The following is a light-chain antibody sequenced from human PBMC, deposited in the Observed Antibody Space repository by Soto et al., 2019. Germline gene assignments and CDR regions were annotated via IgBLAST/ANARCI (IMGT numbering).Light chain of an antibody. J-gene: IGLJ3*02. CDR2: SND. V-gene: IGLV1-47*02. Sequence: QSVLTQPPSASGTPGQRVTISCSGSSSNIGKNYVYWYQQLPGTAPKLLIYSNDQRPSGVPDRFSGSKSGTSASLAISGLRTEDEAQYYCAAWDDSLSGVVFGGGTKVTVL. CDR1: SSNIGKNY. CDR3: AAWDDSLSGVV.